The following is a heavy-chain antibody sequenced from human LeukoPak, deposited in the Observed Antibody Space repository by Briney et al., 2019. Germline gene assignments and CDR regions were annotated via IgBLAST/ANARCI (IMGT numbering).Heavy chain of an antibody. CDR3: AKSLAVPGSPDY. J-gene: IGHJ4*02. CDR2: VSGSGGNT. CDR1: GFTFTNSA. D-gene: IGHD6-19*01. V-gene: IGHV3-23*01. Sequence: GGSLRLSCAGSGFTFTNSAMTWVRQAPGKGLEWVSTVSGSGGNTYYADSVKGRFTISRDNSENTLYLQMNSLRAQDTAVYYCAKSLAVPGSPDYWGQGTLVTVSS.